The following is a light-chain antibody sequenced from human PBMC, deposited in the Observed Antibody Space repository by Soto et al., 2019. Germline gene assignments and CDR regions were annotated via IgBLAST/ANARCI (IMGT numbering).Light chain of an antibody. CDR1: SSNIGAGYD. J-gene: IGLJ2*01. CDR2: SNN. CDR3: QSYDGGLGVSKI. V-gene: IGLV1-40*01. Sequence: QAVVTQPPSVSGAPGQRVTISCTGSSSNIGAGYDVHWCQQLPRTAPKLLIYSNNNRPSGVPDRFSGSRSGTSASLAITGLQPEDEADYYCQSYDGGLGVSKIFGGGTKLTVL.